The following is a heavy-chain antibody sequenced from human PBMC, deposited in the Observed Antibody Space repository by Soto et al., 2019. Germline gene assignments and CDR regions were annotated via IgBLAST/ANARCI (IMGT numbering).Heavy chain of an antibody. Sequence: SETLSLTCAVSGGSISSGGYSWSWIRQPPGKGLEWIGYIYHSGSTYYNPSLKSRVTISVDRSKNQFSLKLSSVTAADTAVYYFASRYYVLDVFHISGQGPMVT. V-gene: IGHV4-30-2*01. CDR2: IYHSGST. CDR3: ASRYYVLDVFHI. CDR1: GGSISSGGYS. D-gene: IGHD1-26*01. J-gene: IGHJ3*02.